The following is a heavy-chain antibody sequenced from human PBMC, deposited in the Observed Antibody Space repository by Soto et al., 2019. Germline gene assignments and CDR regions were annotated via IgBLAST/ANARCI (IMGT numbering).Heavy chain of an antibody. CDR3: ANSNYYDSSGYYAVPDFFDY. Sequence: PGGSLRLSCAASGFTFSSYAMSWVRQAPGKGLEWVSANSGSGGSTYYADPVKGRFTISRDNSKNTLYLQMNSLRAEDTAVYYCANSNYYDSSGYYAVPDFFDYWGQGTLVTVSS. V-gene: IGHV3-23*01. D-gene: IGHD3-22*01. CDR1: GFTFSSYA. J-gene: IGHJ4*02. CDR2: NSGSGGST.